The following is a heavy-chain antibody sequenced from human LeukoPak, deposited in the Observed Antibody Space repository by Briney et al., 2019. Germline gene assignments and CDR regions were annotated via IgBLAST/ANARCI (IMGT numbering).Heavy chain of an antibody. J-gene: IGHJ4*02. Sequence: GASVKVSCKASGGTFSNYAISWVRQAPGRGLEWMGGIIPIFDTTNYAQKFQGRVTITADESTSTAYMELSSLRSEDTAVYYCVGSSWPNTGDDYWGQGTLVTVSS. CDR2: IIPIFDTT. V-gene: IGHV1-69*13. CDR1: GGTFSNYA. CDR3: VGSSWPNTGDDY. D-gene: IGHD6-13*01.